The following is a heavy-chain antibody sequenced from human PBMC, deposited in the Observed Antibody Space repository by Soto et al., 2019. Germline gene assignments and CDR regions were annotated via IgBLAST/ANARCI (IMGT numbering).Heavy chain of an antibody. D-gene: IGHD3-10*01. CDR3: ARHRHGSGSYYFILGNYMDV. CDR2: IYYSGST. J-gene: IGHJ6*03. Sequence: SETLSLTCTVPGGSISNSSHYWGWIRQPPGKGLDWIGSIYYSGSTYYNPSLKSRVTISVDTSKNQFSLKLSSVTAAGTAVYYCARHRHGSGSYYFILGNYMDVWGKGTTVTVSS. CDR1: GGSISNSSHY. V-gene: IGHV4-39*01.